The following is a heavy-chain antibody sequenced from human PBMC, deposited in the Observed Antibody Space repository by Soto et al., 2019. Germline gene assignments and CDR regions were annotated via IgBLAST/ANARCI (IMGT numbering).Heavy chain of an antibody. J-gene: IGHJ4*02. Sequence: GGSLRLSCAASGFTFTNAWMNWVRQTPWKGLEWVGRIKSKTDGGTADYAAPVKGRFTISRDDSKNTVYLQMNSLKTEDTAVYYCSTDQEYSSGWLLFDYWGQGT. CDR1: GFTFTNAW. CDR2: IKSKTDGGTA. V-gene: IGHV3-15*07. D-gene: IGHD6-19*01. CDR3: STDQEYSSGWLLFDY.